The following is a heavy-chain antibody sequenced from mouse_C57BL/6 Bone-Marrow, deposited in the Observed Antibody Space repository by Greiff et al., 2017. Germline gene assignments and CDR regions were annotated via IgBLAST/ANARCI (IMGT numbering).Heavy chain of an antibody. CDR2: IRSKSNNYAT. CDR1: GFSFNTYA. J-gene: IGHJ4*01. Sequence: EADGGLVQPKGSLKLSCAASGFSFNTYAMNWVRQAPGKGLEWVARIRSKSNNYATYYADSVKDRFTISRDDSESMLYLQMNNLKTEDTAMYYCVKDSPVYAMDYWGQGTSVTVSS. V-gene: IGHV10-1*01. CDR3: VKDSPVYAMDY.